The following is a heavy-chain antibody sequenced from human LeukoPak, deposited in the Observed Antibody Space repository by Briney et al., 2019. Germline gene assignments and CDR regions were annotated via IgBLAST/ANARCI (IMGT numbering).Heavy chain of an antibody. V-gene: IGHV1-2*02. J-gene: IGHJ6*03. CDR2: IDPNSGGT. CDR3: ARDTVTTGYYYYYYMDV. Sequence: ASVKVSCKASGYTFTGYYMHWVRQAPGQGLEWMGWIDPNSGGTNYAQKFQGRVTMTRDTSISTAYMELSRLRSDDTAVYYCARDTVTTGYYYYYYMDVWGKGTTVTVSS. D-gene: IGHD4-11*01. CDR1: GYTFTGYY.